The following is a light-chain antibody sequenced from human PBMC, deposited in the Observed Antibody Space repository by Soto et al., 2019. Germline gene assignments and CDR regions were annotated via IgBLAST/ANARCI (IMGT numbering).Light chain of an antibody. J-gene: IGKJ1*01. CDR2: SAS. CDR1: QALSNY. Sequence: DIQLTQSPSVLSASVGDTVTITCRASQALSNYLAWYQQKPGKAPDLLIYSASTLQSGVPSRFSGSGSETEFSLTIRALQPEDFATYYCQQYNSYPWTFGQGTKVDIK. V-gene: IGKV1-9*01. CDR3: QQYNSYPWT.